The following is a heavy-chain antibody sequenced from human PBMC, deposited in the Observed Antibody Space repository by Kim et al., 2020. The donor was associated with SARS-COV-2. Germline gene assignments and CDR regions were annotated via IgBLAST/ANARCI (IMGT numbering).Heavy chain of an antibody. CDR3: ARRAVVRGVIRTPDPHNWFDP. V-gene: IGHV4-39*01. J-gene: IGHJ5*02. Sequence: SETLSLTCTVSGGSISSSSYYWGWIRQPPGKGLEWIGSIYYSGSTYYNPSLKSRVTISVDTSKNQFSLKLSSVTAADTAVYYCARRAVVRGVIRTPDPHNWFDPWGQGTLVTVSS. CDR2: IYYSGST. D-gene: IGHD3-10*01. CDR1: GGSISSSSYY.